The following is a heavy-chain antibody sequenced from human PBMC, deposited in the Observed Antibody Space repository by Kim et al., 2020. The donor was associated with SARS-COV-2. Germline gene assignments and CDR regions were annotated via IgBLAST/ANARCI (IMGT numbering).Heavy chain of an antibody. V-gene: IGHV3-30*01. CDR3: AREAYSSGWAGTFDV. Sequence: YAGSIKNRVIISRDNSKITVFLQMTSLTVDDTALYYCAREAYSSGWAGTFDVWGQGTEVTVSS. D-gene: IGHD6-19*01. J-gene: IGHJ3*01.